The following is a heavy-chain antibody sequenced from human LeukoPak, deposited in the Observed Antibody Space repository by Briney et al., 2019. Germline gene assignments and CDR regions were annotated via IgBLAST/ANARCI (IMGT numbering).Heavy chain of an antibody. D-gene: IGHD1-14*01. CDR1: GFAVSSNY. CDR2: IYSGGST. Sequence: GGSLRLSCAASGFAVSSNYMSCVRQPPGKGLEWVSVIYSGGSTYYADSVKGRFTISRDNSKNTLYLQMNSLRAEDTAVYDCARENTIKYKEYYYYGMDVWGKGTTVTVSS. CDR3: ARENTIKYKEYYYYGMDV. V-gene: IGHV3-53*01. J-gene: IGHJ6*04.